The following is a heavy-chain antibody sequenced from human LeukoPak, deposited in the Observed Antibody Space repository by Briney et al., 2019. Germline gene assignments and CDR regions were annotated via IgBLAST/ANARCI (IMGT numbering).Heavy chain of an antibody. CDR1: GYSMSSDNY. CDR2: ISHGGTT. V-gene: IGHV4-38-2*01. Sequence: PSETLSLTCGVSGYSMSSDNYWGWIQQPPGKGLEWIGTISHGGTTYYNPSLKSRVTISIDTSKSQFSLKLTSVSAADTAVYYCAKFGSTSGRGFDPWGQGTLVTVSS. J-gene: IGHJ5*02. CDR3: AKFGSTSGRGFDP. D-gene: IGHD2-2*01.